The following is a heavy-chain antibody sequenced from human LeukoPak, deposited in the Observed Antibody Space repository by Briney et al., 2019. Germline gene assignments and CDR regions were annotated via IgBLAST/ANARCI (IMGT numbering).Heavy chain of an antibody. J-gene: IGHJ4*02. CDR3: ARDKEKGGSGSKFDY. D-gene: IGHD3-10*01. Sequence: PGGSLRLSCAASGFTFSSYSMNWVRQAPGKGLEWVANIEQDGSEKNYLDSVKGRFTISRDNAKNSLYLQMNSLRAEDTAVYYCARDKEKGGSGSKFDYWGQGTLVTVSS. V-gene: IGHV3-7*01. CDR1: GFTFSSYS. CDR2: IEQDGSEK.